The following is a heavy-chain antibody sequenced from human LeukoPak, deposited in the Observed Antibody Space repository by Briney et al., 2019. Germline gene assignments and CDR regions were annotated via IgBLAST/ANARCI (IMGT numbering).Heavy chain of an antibody. V-gene: IGHV4-59*01. CDR1: GGSISSYY. CDR2: IYYSGST. J-gene: IGHJ3*02. CDR3: ARARYTMIVVPDI. Sequence: SETLSLTCTVSGGSISSYYWSWIRQPPGRGLEWIGYIYYSGSTNYNPSLKSRVTISVDTSKNQFSLKLSSVTAADTAVYYCARARYTMIVVPDIWGQGTMVTVSS. D-gene: IGHD3-22*01.